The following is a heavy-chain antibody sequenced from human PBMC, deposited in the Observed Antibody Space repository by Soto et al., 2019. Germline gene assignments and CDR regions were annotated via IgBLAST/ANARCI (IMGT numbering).Heavy chain of an antibody. Sequence: SETLSLTCTVAGGSFNSYYWNWIRQPPGKGLEGSGYISYRGSTNYNPSLKSRVTISVATSKHHFSLEVRSVTAAHTAVYYCARGQYCSRARCYIRAAHNNLRFDPWGQGTLVTVSS. CDR1: GGSFNSYY. D-gene: IGHD2-2*02. CDR3: ARGQYCSRARCYIRAAHNNLRFDP. V-gene: IGHV4-59*01. J-gene: IGHJ5*02. CDR2: ISYRGST.